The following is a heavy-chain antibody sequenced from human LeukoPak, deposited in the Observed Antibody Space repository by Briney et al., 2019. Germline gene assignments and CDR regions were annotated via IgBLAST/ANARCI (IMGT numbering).Heavy chain of an antibody. V-gene: IGHV3-7*03. CDR2: IKQDGSEK. CDR3: ARVLLLLGVDAFDI. CDR1: GFTFSSYW. J-gene: IGHJ3*02. Sequence: AGGSLRLSCAASGFTFSSYWMSWVRQAPGKGLEWVANIKQDGSEKYYVDSVKGRFTISRDNAKNSLYLQMNSLRAEDTAVYYCARVLLLLGVDAFDIWGQGTMVTVSS. D-gene: IGHD2/OR15-2a*01.